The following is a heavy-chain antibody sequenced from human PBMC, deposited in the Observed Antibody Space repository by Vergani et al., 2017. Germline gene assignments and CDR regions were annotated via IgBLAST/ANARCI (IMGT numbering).Heavy chain of an antibody. CDR2: ISASEAPT. CDR3: AKGSRYYDTSCYFDY. CDR1: GFIFSTYA. D-gene: IGHD3-22*01. J-gene: IGHJ4*02. V-gene: IGHV3-23*01. Sequence: EVQLLASGGDLVQPGGSLRLSCTASGFIFSTYAMSWVRKAPGKGLEWVSGISASEAPTYYADSVKGRVTISRNNSKNTLYLQMNSLSAEDTAMYYCAKGSRYYDTSCYFDYWGQGTRVTVS.